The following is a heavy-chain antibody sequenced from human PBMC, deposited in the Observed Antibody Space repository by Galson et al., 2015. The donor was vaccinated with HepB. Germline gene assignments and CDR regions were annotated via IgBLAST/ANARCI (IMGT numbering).Heavy chain of an antibody. J-gene: IGHJ4*02. V-gene: IGHV3-21*01. CDR2: ISSSSSYI. Sequence: SLRLSCAASGFTFSSYSMNWVRQAPGKGLEWVSSISSSSSYIYYADSVKGRFTISRDNAKNSLYLQMNSLRAEDTAVYYCARFSSSRVYYFDYWGQGTLVTVSS. CDR3: ARFSSSRVYYFDY. D-gene: IGHD6-6*01. CDR1: GFTFSSYS.